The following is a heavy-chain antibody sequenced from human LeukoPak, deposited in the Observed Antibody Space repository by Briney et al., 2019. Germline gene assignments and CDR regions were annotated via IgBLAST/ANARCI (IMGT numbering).Heavy chain of an antibody. Sequence: GGSLRLSCAASGFTVSSNYMSWVRQAPGTGLEWVSIIHNNGNTHYADTVKGRFTLSRDNSKNTLYLQMNSLRAEDTAVYYCVRDRGIASTGGYGMDVWGQGTTVTVSS. CDR3: VRDRGIASTGGYGMDV. D-gene: IGHD6-13*01. J-gene: IGHJ6*02. CDR2: IHNNGNT. CDR1: GFTVSSNY. V-gene: IGHV3-53*01.